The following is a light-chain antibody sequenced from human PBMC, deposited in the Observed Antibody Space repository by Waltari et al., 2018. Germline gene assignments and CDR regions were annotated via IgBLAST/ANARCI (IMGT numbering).Light chain of an antibody. Sequence: EIVLTQSPGTLSLSPGESATLSCRTSQSVTRALAWYQQKPGHAPRLLIYGASNRATGIPDRFSGSGSGTDFSLTISSLKPEDFAVYYCQHYLRLPVTFGQGTKVEVK. CDR1: QSVTRA. CDR3: QHYLRLPVT. CDR2: GAS. V-gene: IGKV3-20*01. J-gene: IGKJ1*01.